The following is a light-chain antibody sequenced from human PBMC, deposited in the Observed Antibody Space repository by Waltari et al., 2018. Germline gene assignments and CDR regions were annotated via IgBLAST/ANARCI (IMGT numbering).Light chain of an antibody. CDR3: CSYAGSSPHVI. Sequence: QSALTQPASVSGSPGPSITISCTGSSSDVGSYKFVSWYQQPPGKAPQLMIYGGSQRPSGVSNRLSGSKSGNTASLTISGLRAEDEADYYCCSYAGSSPHVIFGGGTKLTVL. CDR1: SSDVGSYKF. V-gene: IGLV2-23*01. CDR2: GGS. J-gene: IGLJ2*01.